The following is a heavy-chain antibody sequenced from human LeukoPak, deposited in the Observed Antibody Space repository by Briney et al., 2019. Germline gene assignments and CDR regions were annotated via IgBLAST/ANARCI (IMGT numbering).Heavy chain of an antibody. CDR1: GYTFTNYG. D-gene: IGHD4-23*01. V-gene: IGHV1-18*01. J-gene: IGHJ4*02. Sequence: ASVKVSCKASGYTFTNYGVSWVRQAPGQGLEWMGWISTYSGNTNYAQKLQGRVTMTTDTSTSTAYMELRSLRSDDTALYYCARLYGGNYFDYWGQGTLVTVS. CDR2: ISTYSGNT. CDR3: ARLYGGNYFDY.